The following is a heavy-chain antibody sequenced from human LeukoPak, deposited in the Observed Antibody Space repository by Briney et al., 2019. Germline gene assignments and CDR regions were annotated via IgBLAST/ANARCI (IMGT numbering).Heavy chain of an antibody. CDR3: ARDRGSGYLDY. J-gene: IGHJ4*02. CDR1: GFTFSSYE. V-gene: IGHV3-48*03. CDR2: ISSSGSTI. D-gene: IGHD2-15*01. Sequence: GGPLRLSCAASGFTFSSYEMNWVRQAPGKGLEWVSYISSSGSTIYYADSVKGRFTISRDNAKNSLYLQMNSLRAEDTAVYYCARDRGSGYLDYWGQGTLVTVSS.